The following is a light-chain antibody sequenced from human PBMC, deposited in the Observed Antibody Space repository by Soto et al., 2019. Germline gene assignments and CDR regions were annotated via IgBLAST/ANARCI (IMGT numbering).Light chain of an antibody. CDR3: SSYTSNSTSYV. CDR1: SSDVGGYNY. J-gene: IGLJ1*01. CDR2: EVS. V-gene: IGLV2-14*01. Sequence: QSVLTQPASVSGSPGQSVTISCTGTSSDVGGYNYVSWYQQHPGTAPKLMIYEVSNRPSGVSNRFSGSKSGNTASLIISGLQAEDEADYYCSSYTSNSTSYVFGTGTKVTVL.